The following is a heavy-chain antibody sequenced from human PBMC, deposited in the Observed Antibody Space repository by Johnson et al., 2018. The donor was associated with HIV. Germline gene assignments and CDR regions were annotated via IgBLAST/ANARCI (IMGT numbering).Heavy chain of an antibody. CDR2: ISGSGDNT. V-gene: IGHV3-23*04. J-gene: IGHJ3*02. D-gene: IGHD2-15*01. CDR1: GFTFSSHA. Sequence: VQLVESGGGVVQPGTSLRLSCAASGFTFSSHAMSWVRQAPGKGLEWVSTISGSGDNTYYADSVKGRFTISRDNSTNTLYLQMNSLRAGDTALYYCARAVCRGGRCYSHDAFDILGQGTMVTVSS. CDR3: ARAVCRGGRCYSHDAFDI.